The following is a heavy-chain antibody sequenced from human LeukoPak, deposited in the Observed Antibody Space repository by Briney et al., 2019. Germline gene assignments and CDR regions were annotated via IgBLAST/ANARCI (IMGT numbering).Heavy chain of an antibody. V-gene: IGHV1-18*01. Sequence: VASVKVSCKASGYTFTNYGISWVRQAPGQGLEWMGWIGAYNGDRSYAQNLQGRVIMTTDTSTSTAYMELRSLTYDDTAVYYCARDRCSSTSCRLDYWGQGTLVTVSS. D-gene: IGHD2-2*01. CDR1: GYTFTNYG. CDR2: IGAYNGDR. J-gene: IGHJ4*02. CDR3: ARDRCSSTSCRLDY.